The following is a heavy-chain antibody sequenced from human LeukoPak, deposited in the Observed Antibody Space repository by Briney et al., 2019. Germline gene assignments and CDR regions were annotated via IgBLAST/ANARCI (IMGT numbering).Heavy chain of an antibody. Sequence: QPGGSLKLSCAASGFTFSGSAMHWVRQASGKGLEWVGRIRSKANSYATAYAASVKGRFTISRDDSKNPAYLQMNSLKTEDTAVYYCTSQGYCSGGSCYGRGYYYYYYMDVWGKGTTVTVSS. V-gene: IGHV3-73*01. CDR3: TSQGYCSGGSCYGRGYYYYYYMDV. CDR1: GFTFSGSA. CDR2: IRSKANSYAT. J-gene: IGHJ6*03. D-gene: IGHD2-15*01.